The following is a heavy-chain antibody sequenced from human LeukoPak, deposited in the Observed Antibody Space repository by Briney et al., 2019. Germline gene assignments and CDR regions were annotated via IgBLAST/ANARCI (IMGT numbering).Heavy chain of an antibody. J-gene: IGHJ3*02. CDR3: ARYYDSSGYLFGDAFDI. D-gene: IGHD3-22*01. Sequence: SETLSLTCTVSGGSISSYYWSWIRQPPGKGLEWIGYIYYSGSTNYNPSLKSRVTISVDTTKNQFSLKLRFVTAADTAVYYCARYYDSSGYLFGDAFDIWGQGTMVTVSS. V-gene: IGHV4-59*08. CDR1: GGSISSYY. CDR2: IYYSGST.